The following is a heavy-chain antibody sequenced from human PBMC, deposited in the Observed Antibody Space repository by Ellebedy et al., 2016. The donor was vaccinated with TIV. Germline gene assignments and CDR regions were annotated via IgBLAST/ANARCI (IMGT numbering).Heavy chain of an antibody. V-gene: IGHV3-23*01. Sequence: GESLKISCAASGFTFSSYAMSWVRQAPGKVLEWVSTISNTGGRTYYADSVEGRFTIARDNSKKTLYLQMNSLRAEDTAVYYCAKDQVGGDGRWVFDLWGQGTMVTVSS. CDR3: AKDQVGGDGRWVFDL. CDR1: GFTFSSYA. J-gene: IGHJ3*01. D-gene: IGHD3-16*01. CDR2: ISNTGGRT.